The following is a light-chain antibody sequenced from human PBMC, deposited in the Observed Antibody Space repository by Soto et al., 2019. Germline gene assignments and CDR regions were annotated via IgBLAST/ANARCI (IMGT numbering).Light chain of an antibody. CDR2: SSN. CDR1: DSNIGSTA. CDR3: AAWDDDLHVWL. V-gene: IGLV1-44*01. Sequence: QSVLTQPPSVSATPGQGVTLSCSGGDSNIGSTAVNWYQQLPGTAPKLLIYSSNQRPSGVPDRISGSKSGTSASLAISGLQSEGEADYYCAAWDDDLHVWLFGGGTKLTVL. J-gene: IGLJ3*02.